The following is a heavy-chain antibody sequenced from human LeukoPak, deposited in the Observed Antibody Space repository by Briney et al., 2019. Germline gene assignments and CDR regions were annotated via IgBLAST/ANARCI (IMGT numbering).Heavy chain of an antibody. CDR3: ARDCSSTSCYSSDR. D-gene: IGHD2-2*01. Sequence: ASVKVSCKASGYTFTGYYMHWVRPAPGQGLEWLGWINPNSGGTNYAQKFQGRVTMTRDTSISTAYMELSRLRSDDTAVYYCARDCSSTSCYSSDRWGQGTLVTVSS. CDR2: INPNSGGT. J-gene: IGHJ4*02. CDR1: GYTFTGYY. V-gene: IGHV1-2*02.